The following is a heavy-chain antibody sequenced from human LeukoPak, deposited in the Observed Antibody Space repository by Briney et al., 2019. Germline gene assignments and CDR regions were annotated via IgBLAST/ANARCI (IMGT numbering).Heavy chain of an antibody. J-gene: IGHJ4*02. CDR1: GHTFTDYY. V-gene: IGHV1-2*02. CDR3: ARGFSYVDY. CDR2: TNTNSGGT. Sequence: ASVKVSCKPSGHTFTDYYIHWVRQAPGQGLEEMGWTNTNSGGTNYAQKFQGRVTMTTDTSISTAFMKVSSLRSDDTAVYYCARGFSYVDYWGQGTLVTVSS.